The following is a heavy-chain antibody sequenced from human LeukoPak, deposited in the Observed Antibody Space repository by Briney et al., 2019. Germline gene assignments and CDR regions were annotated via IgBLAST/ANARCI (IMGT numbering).Heavy chain of an antibody. Sequence: GGSLRLSCAASGFTFSSYAMPWVRQAPGKGLEWVAVISYDGSNKYYADSVKGRFTISRDNSKNTLYLQMNSLRAEDTAVYYCARVEWLFQDYWGQGTLVTVSS. J-gene: IGHJ4*02. CDR1: GFTFSSYA. CDR3: ARVEWLFQDY. D-gene: IGHD3-3*01. CDR2: ISYDGSNK. V-gene: IGHV3-30-3*01.